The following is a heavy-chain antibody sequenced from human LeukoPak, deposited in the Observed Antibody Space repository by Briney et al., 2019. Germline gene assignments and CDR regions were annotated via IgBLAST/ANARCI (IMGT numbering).Heavy chain of an antibody. J-gene: IGHJ4*02. CDR1: GFTFSSYW. D-gene: IGHD3-22*01. Sequence: GGSLRLSCAASGFTFSSYWMTWVRQTPGKGREWVANIKQDGSENYYVDSVKGRFTISRDNSKNTLYLQMNSLRAEDTAVYYCAKDWYYYDSSGYLDYWGQGTLVTVSS. CDR3: AKDWYYYDSSGYLDY. CDR2: IKQDGSEN. V-gene: IGHV3-7*01.